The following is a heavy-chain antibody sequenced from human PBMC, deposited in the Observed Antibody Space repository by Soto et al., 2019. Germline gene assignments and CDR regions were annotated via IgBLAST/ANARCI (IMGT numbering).Heavy chain of an antibody. V-gene: IGHV5-10-1*01. CDR3: ARALSAARSCYYFYGMDV. Sequence: GESLKISCKGSGYSFTSYWISWVRQMPGKGLEWMGRIYPSDSYTSYSPSFQGHVTISADKSTSTAYLQWTSLKASDTAMYYCARALSAARSCYYFYGMDVWGQGTPVTVSS. D-gene: IGHD6-6*01. J-gene: IGHJ6*02. CDR1: GYSFTSYW. CDR2: IYPSDSYT.